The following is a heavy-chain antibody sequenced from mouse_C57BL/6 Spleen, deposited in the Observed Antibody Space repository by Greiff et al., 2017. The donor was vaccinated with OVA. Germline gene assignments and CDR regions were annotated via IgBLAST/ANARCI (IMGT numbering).Heavy chain of an antibody. D-gene: IGHD1-1*01. J-gene: IGHJ2*01. V-gene: IGHV1-9*01. Sequence: QVQLQQPGAELVKPGASVKMSCKASGYTFTSYWITWVKQRPGHGLEWIGEILPGSGSTNYNEKFKGKATFTADTSSNTAYMQLSSLTTEDSAIYYCAREGTTVVPNYFDYWGQGTTLTVSS. CDR3: AREGTTVVPNYFDY. CDR2: ILPGSGST. CDR1: GYTFTSYW.